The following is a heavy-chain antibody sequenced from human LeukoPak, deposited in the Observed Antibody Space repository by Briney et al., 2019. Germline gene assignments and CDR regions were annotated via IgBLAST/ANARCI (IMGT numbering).Heavy chain of an antibody. CDR2: ISASGGST. CDR1: GFTFSSYV. Sequence: PGGSLRLSCTASGFTFSSYVMSWVRQAPGKGLEWVSAISASGGSTYYAASVKGRFTISRDNSKNTLYLQMNSLRAEDTALYFCARDRRYCSGGSCYFDYFFDYWGQGTLVTVSS. D-gene: IGHD2-15*01. V-gene: IGHV3-23*01. CDR3: ARDRRYCSGGSCYFDYFFDY. J-gene: IGHJ4*02.